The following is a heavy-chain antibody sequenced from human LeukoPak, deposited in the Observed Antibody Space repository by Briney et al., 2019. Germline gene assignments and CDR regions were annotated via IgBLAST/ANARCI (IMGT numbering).Heavy chain of an antibody. D-gene: IGHD4-23*01. J-gene: IGHJ4*02. CDR2: IYTSGTT. Sequence: PSETLSLTCSVSGGSSSSYYWSWIRQPAGKELEWIGRIYTSGTTNYNPSLKSRVTMSVDTSKNQFSLKLSSVTAADTAVYYCARGRGGTLSFDYWGQGTLVTVSS. CDR3: ARGRGGTLSFDY. V-gene: IGHV4-4*07. CDR1: GGSSSSYY.